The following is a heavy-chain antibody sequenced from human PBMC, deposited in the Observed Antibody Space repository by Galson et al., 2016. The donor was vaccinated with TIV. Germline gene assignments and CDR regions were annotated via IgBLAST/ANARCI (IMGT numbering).Heavy chain of an antibody. J-gene: IGHJ4*02. D-gene: IGHD3-22*01. CDR1: GGIFNSYA. V-gene: IGHV1-69*06. CDR3: ARGDTYYESTFDY. CDR2: IIGIFGTA. Sequence: SVKVSCKASGGIFNSYAVSWVRQAPGQGLEWMGGIIGIFGTANYAQKFQGRVTITADKSSSTVYMELSSPRSADTAVYYCARGDTYYESTFDYWGQGTLVTVSS.